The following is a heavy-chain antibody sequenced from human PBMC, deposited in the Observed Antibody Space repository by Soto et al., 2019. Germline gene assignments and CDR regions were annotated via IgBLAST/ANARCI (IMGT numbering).Heavy chain of an antibody. V-gene: IGHV3-30*18. Sequence: PGGSLRLSCAASGFTFSSYGMHWVRQAPGKGLEWVAVISYDGSNKYYADSVKGRFTISRDNSKNTLNLQMNSLRAEDTAEYYCAKGKHSYCGGDCYSVDAFYIWGQGTMVTVSS. D-gene: IGHD2-21*02. CDR2: ISYDGSNK. J-gene: IGHJ3*02. CDR1: GFTFSSYG. CDR3: AKGKHSYCGGDCYSVDAFYI.